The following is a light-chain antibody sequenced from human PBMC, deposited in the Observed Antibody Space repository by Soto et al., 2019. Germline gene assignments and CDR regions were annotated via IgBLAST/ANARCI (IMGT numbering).Light chain of an antibody. CDR1: QSVSRNY. V-gene: IGKV3-20*01. Sequence: EIVLTQSPGTLSLSPGERATLSCRASQSVSRNYLVWYQQKPGQALRLLIYGASSRATGIPDRFSGSGSGTDFTLTISKLEPEDFAVYYCQQSGSSPWTFGQGTKVDIK. CDR2: GAS. J-gene: IGKJ1*01. CDR3: QQSGSSPWT.